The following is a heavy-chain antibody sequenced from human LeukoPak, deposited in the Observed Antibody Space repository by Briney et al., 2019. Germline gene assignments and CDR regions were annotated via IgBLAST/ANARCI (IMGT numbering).Heavy chain of an antibody. D-gene: IGHD6-13*01. V-gene: IGHV3-21*05. Sequence: GGSLRLSCAGSGDGFTRHTMNWVRRAPGKGLEWISYIWSTGEYIYYADSVQGRFTISRDNAWTSVYLQMNSLRVEDTAIYYCAREYDSRARFDSWGQGTLVTVSS. J-gene: IGHJ4*02. CDR2: IWSTGEYI. CDR1: GDGFTRHT. CDR3: AREYDSRARFDS.